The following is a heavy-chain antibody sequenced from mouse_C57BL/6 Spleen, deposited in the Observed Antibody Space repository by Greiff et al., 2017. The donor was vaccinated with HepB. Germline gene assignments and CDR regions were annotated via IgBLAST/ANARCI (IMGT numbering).Heavy chain of an antibody. D-gene: IGHD2-4*01. V-gene: IGHV14-3*01. J-gene: IGHJ4*01. Sequence: EVQLQQSVAELVRPGASVKLSCTASGFNIKNTYMHWVKQRTEQGLEWIGRIDPANGNTKYAPKFQGKATITADTSSNTAYLQLRSLTSEDTAIYYCARSADYDGVGYYAMDYWGQGTSVTVSS. CDR3: ARSADYDGVGYYAMDY. CDR2: IDPANGNT. CDR1: GFNIKNTY.